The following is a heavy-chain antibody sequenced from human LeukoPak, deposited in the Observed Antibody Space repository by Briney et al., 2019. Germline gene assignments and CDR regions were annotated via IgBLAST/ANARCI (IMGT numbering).Heavy chain of an antibody. V-gene: IGHV3-23*01. D-gene: IGHD6-19*01. CDR1: GFTFGEYA. J-gene: IGHJ3*02. Sequence: GGSLRLSCTASGFTFGEYAMSWVRQAPGKGLEWVSAISGSGGSTYYADSVKGRFTISRDNSKNTLYLQMNSLRAEDTAVYYCAKDLKSIAVAGFDAFDIWGQGTMVTVSS. CDR3: AKDLKSIAVAGFDAFDI. CDR2: ISGSGGST.